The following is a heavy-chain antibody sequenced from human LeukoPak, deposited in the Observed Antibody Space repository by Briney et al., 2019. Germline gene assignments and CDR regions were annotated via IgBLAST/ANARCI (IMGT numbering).Heavy chain of an antibody. V-gene: IGHV3-15*01. CDR1: GFTFSNAW. D-gene: IGHD2-15*01. CDR3: TTDDPGSYCSGGSCWEYDAFDI. J-gene: IGHJ3*02. Sequence: GGSLRLSCAASGFTFSNAWMSWVRQAPGKGLEWVGRIKSKTDGGTTDYAAPVKGRFTISRDDSKDTLYLHMTSLKTEDTAVYYCTTDDPGSYCSGGSCWEYDAFDIWGQGTMVTVSS. CDR2: IKSKTDGGTT.